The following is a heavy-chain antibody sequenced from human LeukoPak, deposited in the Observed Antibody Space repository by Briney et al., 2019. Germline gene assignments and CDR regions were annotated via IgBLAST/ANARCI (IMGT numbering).Heavy chain of an antibody. Sequence: ASVKVSCKASGYTFTGSYMHWVRQAPGQGLEWMGWINPNSGGTNYAQKFQGRVTMTRDTSISTAYMELSRLRSDDTAVYYCARYGSSGYLDDYWGQGTLVTVSS. V-gene: IGHV1-2*02. D-gene: IGHD3-22*01. CDR2: INPNSGGT. CDR3: ARYGSSGYLDDY. CDR1: GYTFTGSY. J-gene: IGHJ4*02.